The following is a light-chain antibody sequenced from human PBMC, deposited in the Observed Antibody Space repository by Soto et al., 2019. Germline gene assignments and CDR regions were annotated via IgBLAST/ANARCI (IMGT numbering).Light chain of an antibody. CDR2: KNN. CDR1: SSNIGRNF. J-gene: IGLJ3*02. V-gene: IGLV1-47*01. Sequence: QSVLPQPPSASGTPGQRVTISCSGSSSNIGRNFVYWYQQLPGTAPKLLIYKNNQRPSGVPDRFSGSKSGPSASLALSGLRSEDEADYYCATWDASLSAWVFGGGTKLTVL. CDR3: ATWDASLSAWV.